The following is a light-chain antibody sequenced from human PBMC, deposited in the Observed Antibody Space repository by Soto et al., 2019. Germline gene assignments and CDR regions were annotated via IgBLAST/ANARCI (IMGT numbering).Light chain of an antibody. V-gene: IGKV3-20*01. CDR1: QSVSSTL. CDR2: GVS. CDR3: KHYGDSSWT. J-gene: IGKJ1*01. Sequence: ELVLTQSPVALSLSSGERATLSCRASQSVSSTLLTWYQQKPCQAPRILIYGVSSRATGIPDRFSASGSGTDFTLNISRVEPEDFAVYFCKHYGDSSWTFGQGSRVEIK.